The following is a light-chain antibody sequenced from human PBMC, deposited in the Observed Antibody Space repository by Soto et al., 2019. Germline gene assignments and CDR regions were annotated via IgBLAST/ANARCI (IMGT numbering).Light chain of an antibody. CDR1: QSVSSY. Sequence: EIVLTQSPATLSLSPGERATLFCRASQSVSSYLAWYQQKPGQAPRLLIHDAVSRATGIPDRFSGSGSGSGTDFTLFISRLEPEDCGVYYCQQNGRSPTFGPGTKVDIK. V-gene: IGKV3-11*01. J-gene: IGKJ3*01. CDR2: DAV. CDR3: QQNGRSPT.